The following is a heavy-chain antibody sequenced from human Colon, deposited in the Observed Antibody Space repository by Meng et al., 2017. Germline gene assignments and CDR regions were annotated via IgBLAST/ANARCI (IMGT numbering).Heavy chain of an antibody. V-gene: IGHV5-51*01. CDR2: IYPGNSDT. Sequence: GESLKISCKGSGYSFTSYWIGWVLQMPGKRLDWMGIIYPGNSDTRYSPSFQGQVTISAVKSISTAYLQWSSLKASDTAMYYCARHSTGVFDYWGQGTLVTVSS. CDR1: GYSFTSYW. J-gene: IGHJ4*02. CDR3: ARHSTGVFDY.